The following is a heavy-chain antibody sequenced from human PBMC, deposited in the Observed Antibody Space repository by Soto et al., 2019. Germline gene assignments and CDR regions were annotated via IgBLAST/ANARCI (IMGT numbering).Heavy chain of an antibody. CDR1: GGTFSSYT. J-gene: IGHJ4*02. V-gene: IGHV1-69*02. CDR2: IIPILGIA. CDR3: ARQCCSGGSCYSQLYSSYLDY. Sequence: QVQLVQSGAEVKKPGSSVKVSCKASGGTFSSYTISWVRQAPGQGLEWMGRIIPILGIANYAQKFQRRVRITADKSTSIAYRELSSLRSEDTAVYYCARQCCSGGSCYSQLYSSYLDYWGQGTLVTVSS. D-gene: IGHD2-15*01.